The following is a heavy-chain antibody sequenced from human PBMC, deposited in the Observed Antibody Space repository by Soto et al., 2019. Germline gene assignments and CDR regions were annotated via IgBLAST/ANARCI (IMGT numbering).Heavy chain of an antibody. CDR2: IYYSGST. CDR3: ARGRSYYGEYDYFQH. V-gene: IGHV4-31*03. CDR1: GGSISSGGYY. J-gene: IGHJ1*01. D-gene: IGHD4-17*01. Sequence: QVQLQESGPGLVKPSQTLSLTCTVSGGSISSGGYYWSWIRQHPGKGLEWIGYIYYSGSTYYNPSLKSRVTISVDTSKNQFSLKLSSVTAADTAVYYWARGRSYYGEYDYFQHWGQGTLVTVSS.